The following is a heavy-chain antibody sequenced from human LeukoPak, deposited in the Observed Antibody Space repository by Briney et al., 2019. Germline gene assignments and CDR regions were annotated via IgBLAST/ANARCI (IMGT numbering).Heavy chain of an antibody. CDR2: ISAYNGNP. J-gene: IGHJ5*02. CDR3: ARKTVSSYYDILTGYYTHNWFDP. D-gene: IGHD3-9*01. V-gene: IGHV1-18*01. Sequence: GASVKVSCKASGYSFTSNVISWVRRAPGEGLEWMGWISAYNGNPNYAQKLQGRVTMTTDTSTSTAYMELRSLRSDDTAVYYCARKTVSSYYDILTGYYTHNWFDPWGQGTLVTVSS. CDR1: GYSFTSNV.